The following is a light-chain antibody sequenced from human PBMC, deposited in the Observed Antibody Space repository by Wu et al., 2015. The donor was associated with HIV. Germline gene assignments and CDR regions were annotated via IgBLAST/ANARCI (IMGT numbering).Light chain of an antibody. CDR2: GAS. V-gene: IGKV3-20*01. CDR3: QEYGSSPMYS. J-gene: IGKJ2*03. Sequence: IVLTQSPGTLSLSPGERATLSCRASQSVSSNYLAWYQQKPGQAPRLLIYGASIRTTGIPDRFSGSGSGTDFTLTISRLEPEDFAVYYCQEYGSSPMYSFGQGTKLEIK. CDR1: QSVSSNY.